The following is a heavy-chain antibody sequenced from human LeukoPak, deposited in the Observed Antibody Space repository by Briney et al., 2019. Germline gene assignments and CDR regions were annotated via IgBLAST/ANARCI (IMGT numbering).Heavy chain of an antibody. CDR3: AREVSGYGRFDY. CDR2: IYYSGST. CDR1: GGSISSGGYY. J-gene: IGHJ4*02. Sequence: PSETLSHTCTVSGGSISSGGYYWSWLRQHPGKGLEWIGYIYYSGSTYYNPSIKSRVTISVDTSKNQFSLKLSSVTAADTAVYYCAREVSGYGRFDYWGQGTLVTVSS. D-gene: IGHD5-12*01. V-gene: IGHV4-31*03.